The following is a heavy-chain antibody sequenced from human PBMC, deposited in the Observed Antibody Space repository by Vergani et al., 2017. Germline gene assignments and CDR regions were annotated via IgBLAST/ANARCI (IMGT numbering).Heavy chain of an antibody. CDR1: GFTFGDYA. CDR2: IRSKAYGGTT. D-gene: IGHD2-21*01. J-gene: IGHJ6*02. V-gene: IGHV3-49*04. CDR3: TRGLKEWRYVVKDYYYCGMDV. Sequence: EVQLVESGGGLVQPGRSLRLSCTASGFTFGDYAMSWVRQAPGKGLEWVGFIRSKAYGGTTEYAASVKGRFTISRDDSKSIAYLQMNSLKTEDTAVYYCTRGLKEWRYVVKDYYYCGMDVWGQGTTVTVSS.